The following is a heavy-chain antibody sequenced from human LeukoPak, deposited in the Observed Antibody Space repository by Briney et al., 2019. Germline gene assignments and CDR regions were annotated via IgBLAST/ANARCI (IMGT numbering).Heavy chain of an antibody. CDR1: GFTFSSYA. CDR3: ARESWIQLWSYPYYYYGMDV. J-gene: IGHJ6*02. Sequence: QPGRSLRLSCAASGFTFSSYAMHWVRQAPGKGLEWVAVISYDGSNKYYADSVKGRFTISGDNSKNTLYLQMNSLRAEDTAVYYCARESWIQLWSYPYYYYGMDVWGQGTTVTVSS. CDR2: ISYDGSNK. V-gene: IGHV3-30-3*01. D-gene: IGHD5-18*01.